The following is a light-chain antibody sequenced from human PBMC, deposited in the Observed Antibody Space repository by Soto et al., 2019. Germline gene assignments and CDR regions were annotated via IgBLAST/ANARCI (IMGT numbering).Light chain of an antibody. CDR1: SSNIGSNS. CDR2: RYN. Sequence: QSVLTQPPSASGTPGQRVTISCSGSSSNIGSNSVYWYQQLPGTAPKLLIYRYNQRPSGVPDRFSGSKSGTAASLAISGLRSEDEADYYCAAWDDSLSGHVVFGGGTKLTVL. J-gene: IGLJ2*01. CDR3: AAWDDSLSGHVV. V-gene: IGLV1-47*01.